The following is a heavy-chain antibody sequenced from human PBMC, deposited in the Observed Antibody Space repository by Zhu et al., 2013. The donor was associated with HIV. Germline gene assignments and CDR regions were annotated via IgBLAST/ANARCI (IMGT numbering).Heavy chain of an antibody. D-gene: IGHD3-22*01. CDR1: GYTFTSYY. CDR3: ARAAPEHDSSGYYLGY. CDR2: INPSGGST. V-gene: IGHV1-46*01. Sequence: QVQLVQSGAEVKKPGASVKVSCKASGYTFTSYYMHWVRQAPGQGLEWMGIINPSGGSTSYAQKFQGRVTMTRDTSTSTVYMELSSLRSEDTAVYYCARAAPEHDSSGYYLGYWGQGTLVTVSS. J-gene: IGHJ4*02.